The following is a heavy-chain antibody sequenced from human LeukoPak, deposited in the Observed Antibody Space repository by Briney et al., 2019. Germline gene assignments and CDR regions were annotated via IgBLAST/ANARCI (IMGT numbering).Heavy chain of an antibody. CDR2: IYYGGST. D-gene: IGHD2-15*01. CDR3: ARRIVEGYYFDY. CDR1: GGSISSYY. Sequence: SETLSLTCTVSGGSISSYYWSWIRQPPGKGLEWIGYIYYGGSTNYNPSLKSRVTISVDMSKNQFSLKLSSVTAADTAVYYCARRIVEGYYFDYWGQGTLVTVSS. J-gene: IGHJ4*02. V-gene: IGHV4-59*08.